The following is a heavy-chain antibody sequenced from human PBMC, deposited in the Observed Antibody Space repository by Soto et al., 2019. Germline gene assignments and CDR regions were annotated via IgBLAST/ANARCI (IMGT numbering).Heavy chain of an antibody. V-gene: IGHV3-23*01. CDR3: AKHDSSNGWRAYLDC. CDR2: LTGGGGKR. Sequence: GGSLRLSCAASGFTFSSYGMSWVRQAQGTGLEWGATLTGGGGKRYSEGCVKGRFTISRDNSNNMLYLLVNSLRAEDTAIYYCAKHDSSNGWRAYLDCWSQGALVTVYS. D-gene: IGHD6-19*01. J-gene: IGHJ4*02. CDR1: GFTFSSYG.